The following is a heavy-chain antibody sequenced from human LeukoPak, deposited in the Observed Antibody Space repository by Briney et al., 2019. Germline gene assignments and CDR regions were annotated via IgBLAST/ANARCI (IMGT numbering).Heavy chain of an antibody. J-gene: IGHJ4*02. V-gene: IGHV3-53*04. CDR2: IYTGGNT. CDR3: ARQFKGYCGGDCYRRFDY. Sequence: PGGSLRLSCAASGFTFSSNYMSWVRQAPGKGLEWVSVIYTGGNTYYADSVKGRFTISRHNSKNTLYLQMNSLIAEDTAVYYCARQFKGYCGGDCYRRFDYWGQGTLVTVSS. D-gene: IGHD2-21*02. CDR1: GFTFSSNY.